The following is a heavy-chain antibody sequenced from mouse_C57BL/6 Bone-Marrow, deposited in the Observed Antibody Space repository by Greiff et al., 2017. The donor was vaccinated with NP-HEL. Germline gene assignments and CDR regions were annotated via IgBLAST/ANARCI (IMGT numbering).Heavy chain of an antibody. CDR2: INYDGSST. J-gene: IGHJ4*01. CDR3: ARVAQAYYYAMDY. CDR1: GFTFSDYY. V-gene: IGHV5-16*01. D-gene: IGHD3-2*02. Sequence: EVKLVESEGGLVQPGSSMKLSCTASGFTFSDYYMAWVRQVPEKGLEWVANINYDGSSTYYLDSLKSRFIISRDNAKNILYLQMSSLKSEDTATYYCARVAQAYYYAMDYWGQGTSVTVSS.